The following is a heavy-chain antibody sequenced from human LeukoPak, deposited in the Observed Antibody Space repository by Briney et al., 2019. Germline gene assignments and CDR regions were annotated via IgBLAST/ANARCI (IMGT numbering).Heavy chain of an antibody. CDR1: GGTFSSYA. V-gene: IGHV1-69*05. J-gene: IGHJ4*02. CDR3: ARQARVGATYYFDY. Sequence: VASVNVSCTASGGTFSSYAISWVRQAPGQGLEWMGGIIPIFGTANYAQKFQGRVTITTDESTSTAYMELSSLRSEDTAVYYCARQARVGATYYFDYWGQGTLVTVSS. D-gene: IGHD1-26*01. CDR2: IIPIFGTA.